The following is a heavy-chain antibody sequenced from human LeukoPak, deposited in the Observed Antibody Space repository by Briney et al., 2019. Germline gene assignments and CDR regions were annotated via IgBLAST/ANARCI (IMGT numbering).Heavy chain of an antibody. CDR1: GYTFTCYY. CDR2: INPNSGGT. CDR3: AGEMATILGDAFDI. V-gene: IGHV1-2*06. D-gene: IGHD5-24*01. Sequence: ASVKVSCKASGYTFTCYYMHWVRQAPGQGLEWMGRINPNSGGTNYAQKFQGRVTMTRDTSISTAYMELSRLRSDDTAVYYCAGEMATILGDAFDIWGQGTMVTVSS. J-gene: IGHJ3*02.